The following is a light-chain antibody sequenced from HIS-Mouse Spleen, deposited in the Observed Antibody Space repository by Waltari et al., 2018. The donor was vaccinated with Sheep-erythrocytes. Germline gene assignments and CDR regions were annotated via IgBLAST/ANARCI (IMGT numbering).Light chain of an antibody. CDR1: SSDVGGANY. CDR3: CSYAGSYNHV. V-gene: IGLV2-11*01. CDR2: DVS. J-gene: IGLJ1*01. Sequence: QSALTQPRSVSGSPGQSVTISCTRTSSDVGGANYVSWYQQHPGKAPKLMIYDVSKRPSGGPDRFSGSKSGNTASLTISGLQAEDEADYYCCSYAGSYNHVFATGTKVTVL.